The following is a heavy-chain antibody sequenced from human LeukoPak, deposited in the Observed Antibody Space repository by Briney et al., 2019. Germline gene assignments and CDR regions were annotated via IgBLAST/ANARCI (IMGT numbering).Heavy chain of an antibody. Sequence: ASVKVSCKTSRFTFSSSAVQWVRQARRQRLEWIGWIVVGSGNTNYAQTFQERVTITRDMSTSTAYMELSSLRSEDTAVYYCAAALRGRLYYLDVWGKGTKVTVSS. CDR1: RFTFSSSA. J-gene: IGHJ6*03. V-gene: IGHV1-58*01. D-gene: IGHD3-10*01. CDR3: AAALRGRLYYLDV. CDR2: IVVGSGNT.